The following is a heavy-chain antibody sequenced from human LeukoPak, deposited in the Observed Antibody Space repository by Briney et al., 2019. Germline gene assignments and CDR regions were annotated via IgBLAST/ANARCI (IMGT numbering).Heavy chain of an antibody. Sequence: GGSLRLSCAASGFTFRSYWMSWVRQAPGKGLEWVANINQAGSVQYYMDSVKGRFTISRDDAKNSLYVQMNSLRDEDTAVYYCARVGYSGWNLEYWGQGTLVTVSS. CDR1: GFTFRSYW. CDR3: ARVGYSGWNLEY. J-gene: IGHJ4*02. D-gene: IGHD5-12*01. V-gene: IGHV3-7*01. CDR2: INQAGSVQ.